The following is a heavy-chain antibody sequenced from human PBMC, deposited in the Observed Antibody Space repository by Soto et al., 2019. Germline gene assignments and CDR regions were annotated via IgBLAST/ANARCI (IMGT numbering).Heavy chain of an antibody. CDR3: AKDQSNSNPLYYFDF. J-gene: IGHJ4*02. CDR2: MSRTGDNT. V-gene: IGHV3-23*01. Sequence: EVQLLESGGGLVQPGESLRLSCAASGFTFSIYAMTWVRQSPGKGLEGVSSMSRTGDNTYYADSVKGRFTISRDNSKNTLYLQMNSLRAEDTAIYYCAKDQSNSNPLYYFDFWGPGTLVTVSS. D-gene: IGHD3-22*01. CDR1: GFTFSIYA.